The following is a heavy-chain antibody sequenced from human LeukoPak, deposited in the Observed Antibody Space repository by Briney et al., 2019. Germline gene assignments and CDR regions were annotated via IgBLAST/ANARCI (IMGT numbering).Heavy chain of an antibody. V-gene: IGHV3-7*03. CDR1: GFIFNNNG. Sequence: GGSLRLSCAPPGFIFNNNGRNWAGRAPGKGREGVASIKEDGREKLYVESLEGRLTIARDNAKESLHLQMRNLRVEDTAVYYCTRALGHSVLAFDVWGQGTVVIVS. D-gene: IGHD3-16*01. CDR2: IKEDGREK. CDR3: TRALGHSVLAFDV. J-gene: IGHJ3*01.